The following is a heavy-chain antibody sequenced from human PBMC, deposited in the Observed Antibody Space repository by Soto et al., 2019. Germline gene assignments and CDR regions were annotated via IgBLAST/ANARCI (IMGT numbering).Heavy chain of an antibody. J-gene: IGHJ3*02. CDR2: ISGSGGST. V-gene: IGHV3-23*01. Sequence: GGSLRLSCAASGFTFSSYAMSWVRQAPGKGLEWVSAISGSGGSTYYADSVKGRFTISRDNSKNTLYLQMNSLRAEDTAVYYCAKDRVWDTAMVTDAFDIWGQGTMVTVSS. CDR3: AKDRVWDTAMVTDAFDI. D-gene: IGHD5-18*01. CDR1: GFTFSSYA.